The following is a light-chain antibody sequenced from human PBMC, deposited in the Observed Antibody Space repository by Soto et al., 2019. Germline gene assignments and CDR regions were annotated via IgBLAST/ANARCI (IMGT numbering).Light chain of an antibody. CDR2: AGT. V-gene: IGKV1-9*01. Sequence: ILLTQSPSSLSSSVGERVTITCRASQAINSYLAWYQQKPGKAPNLLIYAGTSWQSGVPSRFSGSGSGTDFTLTISSLQPEDFAIYYCQQLSIYPSTFGGGTKVE. J-gene: IGKJ4*01. CDR1: QAINSY. CDR3: QQLSIYPST.